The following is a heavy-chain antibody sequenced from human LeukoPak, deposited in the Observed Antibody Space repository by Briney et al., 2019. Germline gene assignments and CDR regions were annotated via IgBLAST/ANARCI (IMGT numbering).Heavy chain of an antibody. V-gene: IGHV3-23*01. CDR3: AKDQGQAVVPRRFDN. CDR1: AFMPTNFA. CDR2: IYYSGGNT. Sequence: SLRPARAPAAFMPTNFAISCVSQVPNELLGWVSTIYYSGGNTYSANSVKGRFTISRDNAKNTLYLQMNSLRAEDTAVYYCAKDQGQAVVPRRFDNWGQGTLVTVSS. J-gene: IGHJ4*02. D-gene: IGHD2-2*01.